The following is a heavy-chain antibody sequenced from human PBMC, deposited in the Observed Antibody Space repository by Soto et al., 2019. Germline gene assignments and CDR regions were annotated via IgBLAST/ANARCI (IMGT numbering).Heavy chain of an antibody. CDR1: GYTFTSYG. V-gene: IGHV1-18*04. J-gene: IGHJ6*02. D-gene: IGHD2-8*01. Sequence: QVQLVQSGGEVTKPGASVKVSCKSSGYTFTSYGVSWVRQAPGQGLEWLGWISVYTGNTKQAQKFQDRVTLTTEESTSTAYLELRNLRSDETAVYYCARDRCTTDKCYTHHFDVWGQGTTVTVSS. CDR3: ARDRCTTDKCYTHHFDV. CDR2: ISVYTGNT.